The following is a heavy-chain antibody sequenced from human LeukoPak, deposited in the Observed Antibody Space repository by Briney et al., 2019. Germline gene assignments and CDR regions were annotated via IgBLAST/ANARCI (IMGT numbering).Heavy chain of an antibody. D-gene: IGHD3-10*01. Sequence: GASVKVSCKASGYTFIGYYIHWVRQAPGQGLEWMGWINPNSGGTNYAQKFQGRVTMTRGTSISTAYMELSRLRSDDTAVYYCARVGSYGSGSYIPWGQGTLVTVSS. CDR2: INPNSGGT. CDR3: ARVGSYGSGSYIP. CDR1: GYTFIGYY. J-gene: IGHJ5*02. V-gene: IGHV1-2*02.